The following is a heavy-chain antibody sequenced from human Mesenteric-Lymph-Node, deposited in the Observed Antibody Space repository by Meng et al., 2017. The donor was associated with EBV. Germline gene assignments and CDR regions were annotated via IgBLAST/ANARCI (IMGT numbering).Heavy chain of an antibody. Sequence: VNLQESGPVLVKPSQTLSLTCTLSGGFISSGGYYWSWIRQSPGKGLEWIVYIYYSGTTYYNPSLQSRVSMSMDSSRNQFSLKLSSVTAADTAVYYCAREIYCTSASCPFDYWGQGTLVTVSS. D-gene: IGHD2-2*01. CDR2: IYYSGTT. CDR1: GGFISSGGYY. J-gene: IGHJ4*02. V-gene: IGHV4-30-4*01. CDR3: AREIYCTSASCPFDY.